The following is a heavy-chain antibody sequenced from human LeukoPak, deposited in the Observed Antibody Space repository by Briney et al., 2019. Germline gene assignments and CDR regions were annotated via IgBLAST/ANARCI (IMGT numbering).Heavy chain of an antibody. CDR2: INANSGGT. Sequence: GASVKVSCKASGYTFTGYYMHWVRQAPGQGLEWMGWINANSGGTNYAQEFQGRVTMTGDTSISTAYMELSRLRSDDTAVYYCARDPGGYYGSGIPRAHREYYFYYWGQGTLVTVSS. V-gene: IGHV1-2*02. J-gene: IGHJ4*02. CDR3: ARDPGGYYGSGIPRAHREYYFYY. CDR1: GYTFTGYY. D-gene: IGHD3-10*01.